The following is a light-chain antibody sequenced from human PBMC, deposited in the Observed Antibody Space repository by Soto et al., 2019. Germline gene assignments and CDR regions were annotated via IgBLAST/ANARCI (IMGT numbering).Light chain of an antibody. CDR2: LEGSGTY. CDR3: EDWDRSSWV. CDR1: SGHSNYI. V-gene: IGLV4-60*02. J-gene: IGLJ3*02. Sequence: QSVLTQSSSASASLGSSVKLTCTLSSGHSNYIIAWHQQQPAKAPRYLMKLEGSGTYNKGSGVPDRFSGSSSGAARYLTIPNLQYEDDDYYYGEDWDRSSWVFGGGTQLTVL.